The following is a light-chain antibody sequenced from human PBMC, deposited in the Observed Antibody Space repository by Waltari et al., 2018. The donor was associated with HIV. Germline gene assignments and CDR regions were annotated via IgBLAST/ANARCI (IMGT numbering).Light chain of an antibody. CDR1: QDIRSY. V-gene: IGKV1-27*01. J-gene: IGKJ1*01. Sequence: IQMTQSPSSLSASVETRATITCRASQDIRSYLAWYQQQPGKFPQLLIYAASTLQSGVPSRFTGSGSGTDFTLTISNLQPEDVASYYCQKYDSAPWTFGQGPRWKSN. CDR3: QKYDSAPWT. CDR2: AAS.